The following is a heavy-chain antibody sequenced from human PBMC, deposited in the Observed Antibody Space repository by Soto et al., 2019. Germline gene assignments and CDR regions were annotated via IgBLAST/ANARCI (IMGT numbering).Heavy chain of an antibody. V-gene: IGHV4-61*01. J-gene: IGHJ4*02. D-gene: IGHD5-18*01. CDR3: ARARKSAYITGGFDS. Sequence: SETLSLTCTVSRGSVSGGSYFWNWIRQPPGKGLEWIGYFYKSGYTKYNPSLESRVTISGDTSKNQISLKLSSVTAADTAVYYCARARKSAYITGGFDSWGQGAQVTVSS. CDR2: FYKSGYT. CDR1: RGSVSGGSYF.